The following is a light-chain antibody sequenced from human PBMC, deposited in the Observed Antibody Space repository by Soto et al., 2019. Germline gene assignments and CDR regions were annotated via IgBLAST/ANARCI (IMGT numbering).Light chain of an antibody. CDR1: QSVATY. CDR3: QHRTDWPPICT. Sequence: EIVLTQSPLTLALSPGERATLSCRASQSVATYLAWYQQRPGQAPRLLIYDASHRATGIPARFSGSGSGTDFAITISSLEPEDFAVYYCQHRTDWPPICTFGPGTKVEIK. J-gene: IGKJ2*02. V-gene: IGKV3-11*01. CDR2: DAS.